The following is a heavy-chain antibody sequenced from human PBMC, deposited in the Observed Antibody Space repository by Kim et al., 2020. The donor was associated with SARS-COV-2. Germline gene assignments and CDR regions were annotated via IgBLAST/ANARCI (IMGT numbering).Heavy chain of an antibody. J-gene: IGHJ3*02. CDR1: GFTVSSNY. CDR2: IYSGGST. V-gene: IGHV3-53*01. D-gene: IGHD1-1*01. Sequence: GGSLRLSCAASGFTVSSNYMSWVRQAPGKGLEWVSVIYSGGSTYYADSVKGRFTISRDNSKNTLYLQMNSLRAEDTAVYYCARGSRNPPVGWNDAFDIWGQGTMVTVSS. CDR3: ARGSRNPPVGWNDAFDI.